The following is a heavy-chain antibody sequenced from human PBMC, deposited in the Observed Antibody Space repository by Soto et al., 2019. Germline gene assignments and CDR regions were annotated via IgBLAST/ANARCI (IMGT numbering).Heavy chain of an antibody. Sequence: ASVKVSCKASGYTFTSYAMHWVRQAPGQRLEWMGWINAGNGNTKYSQKFQGRVTITRDTSASTAYMELSSLRSEDTAVYYCARDSEWLVNDFDYWGQGTLVTVSS. CDR2: INAGNGNT. J-gene: IGHJ4*02. CDR1: GYTFTSYA. V-gene: IGHV1-3*01. D-gene: IGHD6-19*01. CDR3: ARDSEWLVNDFDY.